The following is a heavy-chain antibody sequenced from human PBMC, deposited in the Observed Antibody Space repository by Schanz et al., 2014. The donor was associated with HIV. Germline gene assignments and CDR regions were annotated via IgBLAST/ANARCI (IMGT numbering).Heavy chain of an antibody. CDR2: ISWNSDSK. D-gene: IGHD3-10*01. CDR3: AREDGWFGDIYYFGLDV. V-gene: IGHV3-9*01. Sequence: EVQLVESGGGLVQPGRSLRLSCAASGFIFDDYAMHWARQAPGKGLEWVSGISWNSDSKGYADSVKGRFTISRDNAKNSLYLQMNTLRAEDTAVYYCAREDGWFGDIYYFGLDVWGRGTTVTVSS. CDR1: GFIFDDYA. J-gene: IGHJ6*02.